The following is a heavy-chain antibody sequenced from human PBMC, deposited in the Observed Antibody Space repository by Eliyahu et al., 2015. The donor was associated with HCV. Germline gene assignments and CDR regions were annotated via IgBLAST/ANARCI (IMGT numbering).Heavy chain of an antibody. CDR2: IKQDGSEK. V-gene: IGHV3-7*03. CDR3: ARSLRYFDWLLSNYHYYYGMDV. Sequence: EVQLVESGGGLVQPGGSLRLXCAXSGFTFSXXWMXWVXQXPGKGXGWVANIKQDGSEKYYVDSVKGRFTIXRDNAKNSLYLQMNSLRAEDTAVYYCARSLRYFDWLLSNYHYYYGMDVWGQGTTVTVSS. CDR1: GFTFSXXW. J-gene: IGHJ6*02. D-gene: IGHD3-9*01.